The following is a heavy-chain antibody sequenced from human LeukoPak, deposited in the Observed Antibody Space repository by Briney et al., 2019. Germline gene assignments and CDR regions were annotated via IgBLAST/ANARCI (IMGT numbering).Heavy chain of an antibody. CDR2: IYWNDDK. Sequence: SGPTLVIPTQTLTLTCTFSGFSLSTSGVGVGWIRQPPGKALEWLALIYWNDDKRYSPSPKSRLTITKDTSKNQVVLTMTNMDPVDTATYYCAHGVPSYDSSGYYYFDYWGQGTLVTVSS. CDR3: AHGVPSYDSSGYYYFDY. J-gene: IGHJ4*02. D-gene: IGHD3-22*01. CDR1: GFSLSTSGVG. V-gene: IGHV2-5*01.